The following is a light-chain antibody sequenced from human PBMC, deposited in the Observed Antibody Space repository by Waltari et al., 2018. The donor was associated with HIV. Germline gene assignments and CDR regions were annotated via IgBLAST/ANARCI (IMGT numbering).Light chain of an antibody. V-gene: IGLV2-8*01. CDR1: STAIGTYNF. J-gene: IGLJ2*01. CDR3: VSYTEKDTFLL. Sequence: QSALTQPPSASGSPGQSVAISCTGSSTAIGTYNFVSWYQHHPGKAPKLLIYDVTRRPPGIPDRFSGTKSGYTASLTVSDLQVEDEADYYCVSYTEKDTFLLFGGGTKLAV. CDR2: DVT.